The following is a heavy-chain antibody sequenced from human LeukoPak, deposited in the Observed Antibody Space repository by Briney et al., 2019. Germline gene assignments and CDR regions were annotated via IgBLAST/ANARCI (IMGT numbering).Heavy chain of an antibody. V-gene: IGHV3-7*01. CDR2: IKQDGSEK. Sequence: GVSLRLSCAASGFTFDDYGMSWVRQAPGKGLEWVANIKQDGSEKYYVDSVKGRFTISRDNAKNSLYLQMNSLRAEDTAVYYCARKVGATAFDYWGQGTLVTVSS. J-gene: IGHJ4*02. CDR1: GFTFDDYG. D-gene: IGHD1-26*01. CDR3: ARKVGATAFDY.